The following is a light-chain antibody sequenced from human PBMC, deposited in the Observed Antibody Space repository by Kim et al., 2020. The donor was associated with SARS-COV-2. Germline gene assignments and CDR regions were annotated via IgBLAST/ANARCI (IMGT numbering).Light chain of an antibody. CDR1: QIISS. CDR2: DAA. V-gene: IGKV3-15*01. CDR3: QQYYLWPRT. J-gene: IGKJ4*02. Sequence: PGEDRATPSRTVHQIISSLSWYHQKPGEAPRLVINDAASRGTSIPARFSGGGAGTEDTIAISSLQPDDYAVYYCQQYYLWPRTFGVGTKVDIK.